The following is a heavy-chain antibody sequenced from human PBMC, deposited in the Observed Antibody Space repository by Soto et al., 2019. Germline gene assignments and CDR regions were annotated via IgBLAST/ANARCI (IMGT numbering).Heavy chain of an antibody. J-gene: IGHJ6*02. CDR2: ISAYNGNT. CDR3: ARAGYCSSTSCYGGMDV. CDR1: GYTFTSYG. D-gene: IGHD2-2*01. Sequence: ASVKVSCKASGYTFTSYGISWVRQAPGQGLEWMGWISAYNGNTNYAQRLQGRVTMTTDTSTSTAYMELRSLRSDDTAVYYCARAGYCSSTSCYGGMDVWGQGTTVTVS. V-gene: IGHV1-18*04.